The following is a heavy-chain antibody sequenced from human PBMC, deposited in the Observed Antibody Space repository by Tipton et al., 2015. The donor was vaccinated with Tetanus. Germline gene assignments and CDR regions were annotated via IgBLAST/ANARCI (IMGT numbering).Heavy chain of an antibody. CDR3: ARRRGMIHTFDI. CDR2: IFYSGGT. Sequence: TLSLTCTVSGASVTTYYWYWMRQTPGKGLDWLGYIFYSGGTTKYNPSLKSRLSMSLQTSQNQFSLKLNSVTAADTAVYYCARRRGMIHTFDIWGPGTLVTVSS. J-gene: IGHJ3*02. CDR1: GASVTTYY. V-gene: IGHV4-59*02. D-gene: IGHD1-14*01.